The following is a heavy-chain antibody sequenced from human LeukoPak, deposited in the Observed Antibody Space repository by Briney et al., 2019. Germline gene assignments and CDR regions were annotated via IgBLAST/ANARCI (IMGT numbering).Heavy chain of an antibody. Sequence: ASVKVSCKASGGTFSSYAISWVRQGPGQGLEWMGGIIPIFGTANYAQKFRGRVTITADESTSTAYMELSSLRSEDTAVYYCAREGSYGSGSWGIDYWGQGTLVTVSS. V-gene: IGHV1-69*01. D-gene: IGHD3-10*01. CDR2: IIPIFGTA. CDR3: AREGSYGSGSWGIDY. CDR1: GGTFSSYA. J-gene: IGHJ4*02.